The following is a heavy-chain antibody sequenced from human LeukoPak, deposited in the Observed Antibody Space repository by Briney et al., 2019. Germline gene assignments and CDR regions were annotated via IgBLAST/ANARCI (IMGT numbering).Heavy chain of an antibody. Sequence: SETLSLTCTVSGDSISSGDYYWSWIRQPPGTGLEWIGYIYYSGSTYYNPSLKSRVTISVDTSKNQFSLKLSSVTAADTAVDYCVRDAGATIDYYCYYMDVWGKGTTVTVSS. CDR3: VRDAGATIDYYCYYMDV. CDR1: GDSISSGDYY. J-gene: IGHJ6*03. CDR2: IYYSGST. D-gene: IGHD1-26*01. V-gene: IGHV4-30-4*08.